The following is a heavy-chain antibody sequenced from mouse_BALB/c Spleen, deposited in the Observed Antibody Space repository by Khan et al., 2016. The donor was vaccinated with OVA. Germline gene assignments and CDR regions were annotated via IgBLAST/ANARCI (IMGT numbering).Heavy chain of an antibody. CDR1: GFTFIDYG. V-gene: IGHV5-15*02. CDR3: ARGGFAY. J-gene: IGHJ3*01. Sequence: EVELVESGGGLVQPGGSRKLSCAASGFTFIDYGMAWVRQTQGRGPEWIAFISSVAYSIYYADTVTGRFTISRENAKNTLYLEMSSLRSDDTAMYYCARGGFAYWGQGTLVTVSA. CDR2: ISSVAYSI.